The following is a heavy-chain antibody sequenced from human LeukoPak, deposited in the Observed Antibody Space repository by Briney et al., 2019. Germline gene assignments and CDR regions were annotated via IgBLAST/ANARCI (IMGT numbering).Heavy chain of an antibody. Sequence: SETLSLTCTVSGGSISSSSYYWGWIRQPPGKGLEWIGSIYYSGSTYYNPSLKGRVTISVDTSKNQFSLKLSSVTAADTAVYYCARRGITMVRGVPGYYYYMDVWGKGTTVTVSS. CDR3: ARRGITMVRGVPGYYYYMDV. D-gene: IGHD3-10*01. CDR2: IYYSGST. J-gene: IGHJ6*03. CDR1: GGSISSSSYY. V-gene: IGHV4-39*01.